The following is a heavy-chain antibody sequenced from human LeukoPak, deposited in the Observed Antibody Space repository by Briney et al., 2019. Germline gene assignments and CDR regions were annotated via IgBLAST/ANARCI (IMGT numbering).Heavy chain of an antibody. CDR2: IIPNSGVT. D-gene: IGHD1-14*01. J-gene: IGHJ4*02. V-gene: IGHV1-2*02. CDR1: GYTFNGYY. CDR3: ARDRGTTGYDY. Sequence: GASVKVSCKASGYTFNGYYMHWVRQAPGQGLEWMGWIIPNSGVTNYAEKFQGRVTMTRDTSISTAYMELSRLGSDDTAVYYCARDRGTTGYDYWGQGTLVTVSS.